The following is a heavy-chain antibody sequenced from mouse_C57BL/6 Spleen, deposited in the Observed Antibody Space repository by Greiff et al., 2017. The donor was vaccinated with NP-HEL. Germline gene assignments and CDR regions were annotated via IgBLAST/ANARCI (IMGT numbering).Heavy chain of an antibody. Sequence: VQLQQPGTELVKPGASVKLSCKASGYTFTSYWTHWVKQRPGQGLEWIGNINPTNGGTNYKENFKSKATLTVDKSSSTAYMQVSSLTSEDSAVYYCARSGYYGCTFAYWGQGTLVTVSA. CDR1: GYTFTSYW. CDR3: ARSGYYGCTFAY. J-gene: IGHJ3*01. CDR2: INPTNGGT. D-gene: IGHD1-1*01. V-gene: IGHV1-53*01.